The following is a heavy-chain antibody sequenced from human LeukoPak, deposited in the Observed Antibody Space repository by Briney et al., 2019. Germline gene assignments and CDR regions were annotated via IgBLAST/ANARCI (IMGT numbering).Heavy chain of an antibody. J-gene: IGHJ5*01. CDR1: GFTFSSYN. Sequence: GGSLRLSCEASGFTFSSYNMNWVRQAPGKGLEWVSSISSSSSYIYYADSVKGRFTISRDNAKNSLYLQMNSLRAEDTAVYYCARSRLFDWFDYWGQGTLVTVSS. CDR3: ARSRLFDWFDY. V-gene: IGHV3-21*01. CDR2: ISSSSSYI. D-gene: IGHD3-22*01.